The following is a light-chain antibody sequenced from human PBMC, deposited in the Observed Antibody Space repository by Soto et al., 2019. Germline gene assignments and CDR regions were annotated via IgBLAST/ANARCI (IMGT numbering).Light chain of an antibody. CDR1: QSVSSK. CDR2: GAS. J-gene: IGKJ3*01. V-gene: IGKV3-15*01. CDR3: QQYNNWPLT. Sequence: EIVMTQSPATLSVSPGERATLSCRASQSVSSKLAWYQQKPGQAPRLLIYGASTRATGIPARFSGSGSGTEFRLTISSLQSEDFAVYYCQQYNNWPLTFGPGTKVEIK.